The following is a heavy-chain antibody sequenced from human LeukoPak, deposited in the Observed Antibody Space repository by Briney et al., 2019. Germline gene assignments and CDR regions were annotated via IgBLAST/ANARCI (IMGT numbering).Heavy chain of an antibody. J-gene: IGHJ4*02. V-gene: IGHV4-59*01. CDR1: GGSISSYY. CDR3: ARDPLTFYFDY. Sequence: PSETLSLTCTVSGGSISSYYWSWIRQPPGKGLEWVGYIYYSGSTDYTPSLKSRVTISIDTSKNQFSPKLSSVTAADTAVYYCARDPLTFYFDYWGQGTLVTVSS. CDR2: IYYSGST.